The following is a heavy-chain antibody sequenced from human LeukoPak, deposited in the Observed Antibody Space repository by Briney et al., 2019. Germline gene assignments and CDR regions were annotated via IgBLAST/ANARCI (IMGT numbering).Heavy chain of an antibody. D-gene: IGHD6-13*01. Sequence: PGGSLRLSCAASGFTFSNFAIHWVRQAPGKGLEWVALISYDGSYTYYADSVKGRFTISRDNSKNTLYLQMNSLRAEDTAVYYCARDRSSWYEGFDYWGQGTLVTASS. CDR1: GFTFSNFA. CDR3: ARDRSSWYEGFDY. CDR2: ISYDGSYT. V-gene: IGHV3-30-3*01. J-gene: IGHJ4*02.